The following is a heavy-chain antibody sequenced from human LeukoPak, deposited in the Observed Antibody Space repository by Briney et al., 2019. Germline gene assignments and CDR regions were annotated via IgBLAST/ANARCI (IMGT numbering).Heavy chain of an antibody. CDR1: GGSISSYY. CDR2: IYYSGST. V-gene: IGHV4-59*01. CDR3: AKMTYYYDSSGYYYSGYYYGMDV. D-gene: IGHD3-22*01. J-gene: IGHJ6*02. Sequence: SGTLSLTCTVSGGSISSYYWSWIRQPPGKGLEWIGYIYYSGSTNYNPSLKSRVTISVDTSKNQFSLKLSSVTAADTAVYYCAKMTYYYDSSGYYYSGYYYGMDVWGQGTTVTVSS.